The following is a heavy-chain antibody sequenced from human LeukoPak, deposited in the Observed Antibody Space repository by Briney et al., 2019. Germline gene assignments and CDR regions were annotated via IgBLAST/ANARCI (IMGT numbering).Heavy chain of an antibody. CDR2: ISGSGGST. J-gene: IGHJ6*03. D-gene: IGHD6-25*01. CDR3: AKDQGRRIFYYYYMDV. Sequence: GGSLRLSCAASGFTFSSYAMSWVRQAPGKGLEWVSTISGSGGSTYYADSVKGRFTISRDNSKNTLYLQMNSLRAEDTAVYYCAKDQGRRIFYYYYMDVWGKGTTVTVSS. V-gene: IGHV3-23*01. CDR1: GFTFSSYA.